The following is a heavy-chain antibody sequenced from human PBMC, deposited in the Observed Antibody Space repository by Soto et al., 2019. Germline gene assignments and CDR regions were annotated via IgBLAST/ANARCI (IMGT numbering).Heavy chain of an antibody. CDR1: GGSISSYY. CDR2: IYYSGST. J-gene: IGHJ3*02. CDR3: ARWEVVPNSGSFSRAFDI. Sequence: SETLSLTCTVSGGSISSYYRSWIRQPPGKGLEWIGYIYYSGSTNYNPSLKSRVTISVDTSKNQFSLKLSCVSAADTAVYYCARWEVVPNSGSFSRAFDIWGQGTMVTVS. D-gene: IGHD1-26*01. V-gene: IGHV4-59*01.